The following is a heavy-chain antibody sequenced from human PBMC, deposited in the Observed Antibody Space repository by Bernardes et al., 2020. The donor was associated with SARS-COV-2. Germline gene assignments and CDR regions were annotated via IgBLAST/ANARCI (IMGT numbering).Heavy chain of an antibody. D-gene: IGHD5-12*01. CDR2: IIPIFGTA. J-gene: IGHJ3*02. Sequence: SVKVSCKASGGTFSSYAISWVRQAPGQGLEWMGGIIPIFGTANYAQKFQGRVTITADESTSTAYMELSSLRSEDTAVYYCARYRRPYIVATMNDAFDIWGQGTMVTVSS. CDR3: ARYRRPYIVATMNDAFDI. CDR1: GGTFSSYA. V-gene: IGHV1-69*13.